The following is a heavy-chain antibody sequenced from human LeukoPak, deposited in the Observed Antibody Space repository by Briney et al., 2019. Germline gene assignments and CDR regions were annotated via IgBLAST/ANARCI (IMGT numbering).Heavy chain of an antibody. J-gene: IGHJ4*02. Sequence: GGSLXLSCVASGFTFSGYAMSWVRQAPGKGVEWVSSISAGATNTYYAGSVKGRFTISRENSKKTMYMQMNSLRAEDTAIYYCGKRKAVVGPAGPDYWGQGTLVTVSS. CDR1: GFTFSGYA. D-gene: IGHD2-21*02. V-gene: IGHV3-23*01. CDR2: ISAGATNT. CDR3: GKRKAVVGPAGPDY.